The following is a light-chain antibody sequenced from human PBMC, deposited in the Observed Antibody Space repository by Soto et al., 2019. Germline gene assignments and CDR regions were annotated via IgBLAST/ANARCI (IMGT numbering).Light chain of an antibody. CDR3: QQRSNWPPIT. CDR1: QSVSSY. Sequence: EIVMTQSPATLSVSPGERATFSCWASQSVSSYLAWYQQKPGQAPRLLIYDASNRATGIPARFSGSGSGTDFTLTISSLEPEDFAVYYCQQRSNWPPITFGQGTRLEIK. CDR2: DAS. J-gene: IGKJ5*01. V-gene: IGKV3-11*01.